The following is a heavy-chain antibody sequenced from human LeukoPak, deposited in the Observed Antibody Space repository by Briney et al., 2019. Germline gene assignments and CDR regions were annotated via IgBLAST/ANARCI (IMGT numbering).Heavy chain of an antibody. V-gene: IGHV1-8*01. CDR2: MNPNSGNT. J-gene: IGHJ4*02. CDR1: GYTFTSYD. D-gene: IGHD3-10*01. CDR3: ARGESTNMVRGVGVGNGY. Sequence: GASXXVSCKASGYTFTSYDINWVRQATGQGLEWMGWMNPNSGNTGYAQKFQGRVTMTRNTSISTAYMELSSLRSEDTAVYYCARGESTNMVRGVGVGNGYWGQGTLVTVSS.